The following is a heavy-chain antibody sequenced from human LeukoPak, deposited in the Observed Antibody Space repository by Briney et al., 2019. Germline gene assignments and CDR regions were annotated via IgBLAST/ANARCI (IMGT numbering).Heavy chain of an antibody. V-gene: IGHV3-23*01. CDR3: AKGQAGGYSDY. Sequence: QPGGSLRLACAASGFTFSSYAMSWVRQAPGKGPEWVSAISGRGGSTYYADSVKGRFTISRDNSKNTLYLQMNSLRAEDTAVYYCAKGQAGGYSDYWGQGTLVTVSS. CDR2: ISGRGGST. D-gene: IGHD5-12*01. CDR1: GFTFSSYA. J-gene: IGHJ4*02.